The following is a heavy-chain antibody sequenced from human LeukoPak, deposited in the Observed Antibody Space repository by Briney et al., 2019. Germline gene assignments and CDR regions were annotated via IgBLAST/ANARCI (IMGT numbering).Heavy chain of an antibody. CDR1: GFTFSSYA. V-gene: IGHV3-23*01. CDR3: ALQWQQLVHESFQH. CDR2: ISGSGGST. Sequence: PGGSLRLSCAASGFTFSSYAMSWVRQAPGKGLEWVSAISGSGGSTYYADSVKGRFTISRDNSKNTLYLQMNSLRAEDTAVYYCALQWQQLVHESFQHWGQGTLVTVSS. J-gene: IGHJ1*01. D-gene: IGHD6-13*01.